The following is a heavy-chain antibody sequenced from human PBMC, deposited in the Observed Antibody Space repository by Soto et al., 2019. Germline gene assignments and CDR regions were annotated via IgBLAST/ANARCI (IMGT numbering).Heavy chain of an antibody. D-gene: IGHD2-21*01. CDR3: AKDHIGVIPLYYFDY. Sequence: PGGSLRLACAASGFTFSSYAMSWVRQAPGKGLEWVSAISGSGGSTYYADSVKGRFTISRDNSKNTLYLQMNSLRAEDTAVYYCAKDHIGVIPLYYFDYWGQGTLVTVSS. CDR1: GFTFSSYA. J-gene: IGHJ4*02. V-gene: IGHV3-23*01. CDR2: ISGSGGST.